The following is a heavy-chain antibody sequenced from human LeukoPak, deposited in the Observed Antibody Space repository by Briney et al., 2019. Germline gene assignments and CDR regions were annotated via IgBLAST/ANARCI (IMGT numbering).Heavy chain of an antibody. Sequence: PGGSLRLSCAASGFTVSSNYMSWVRQAPGKGLEWVSVIYSGGSIYYADSVKGRFTISRDNSKNTLYLQMNSLRAEDTAVYYCARDSGITGIGFDYWGQGTLVTVSS. CDR3: ARDSGITGIGFDY. CDR1: GFTVSSNY. CDR2: IYSGGSI. V-gene: IGHV3-53*01. D-gene: IGHD1-20*01. J-gene: IGHJ4*02.